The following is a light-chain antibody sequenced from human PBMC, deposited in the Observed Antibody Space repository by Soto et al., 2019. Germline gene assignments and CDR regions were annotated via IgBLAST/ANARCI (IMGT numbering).Light chain of an antibody. J-gene: IGLJ2*01. V-gene: IGLV1-44*01. CDR3: ASWDDSLTGVV. CDR1: SSNIGTKT. CDR2: TDN. Sequence: QSVLTQPPSASGAPGQRVIISCSGSSSNIGTKTVSWYQQLPGTAPKLLIYTDNQRPSGVPDRFPGSKSGTSASLAISGLQSEDEADYYCASWDDSLTGVVFGGGTKLTVL.